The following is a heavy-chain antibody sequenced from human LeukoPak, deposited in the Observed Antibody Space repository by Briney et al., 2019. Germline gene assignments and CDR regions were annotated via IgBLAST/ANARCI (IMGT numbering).Heavy chain of an antibody. V-gene: IGHV3-30-3*01. J-gene: IGHJ4*02. CDR3: ARDRYGRSTAFDY. D-gene: IGHD3-16*02. CDR2: ISFDGNNK. CDR1: GFTFSSYS. Sequence: GGSLRLSCAASGFTFSSYSMHWVRQAPGKGLEWVAIISFDGNNKYYADSVKGRFTISRDNAKNSLYLQMNSLRAEDTAVYYCARDRYGRSTAFDYWGQGTLVTVSS.